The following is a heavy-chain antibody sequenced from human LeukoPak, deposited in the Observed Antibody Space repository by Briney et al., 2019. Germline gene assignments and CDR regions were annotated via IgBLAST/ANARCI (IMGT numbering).Heavy chain of an antibody. CDR2: IIPILGIA. Sequence: SVKVSCKASGGTFSSYAISWVRQAPGQGLEWMGRIIPILGIANYAQKFQGRVTITADKSTSTAYMELSSLRSEDTAVYFCARWNFGESDSPFFYFYFGMDVWGQGTTVPVSS. D-gene: IGHD3-10*01. CDR3: ARWNFGESDSPFFYFYFGMDV. CDR1: GGTFSSYA. J-gene: IGHJ6*02. V-gene: IGHV1-69*04.